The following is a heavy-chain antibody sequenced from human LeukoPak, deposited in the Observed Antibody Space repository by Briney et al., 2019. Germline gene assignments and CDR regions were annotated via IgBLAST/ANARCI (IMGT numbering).Heavy chain of an antibody. J-gene: IGHJ6*03. D-gene: IGHD6-13*01. V-gene: IGHV3-23*01. CDR2: ISGSGGST. Sequence: PGGSLRLSCAASGFTFSSYAMSWVRQAPGEGLEWVSAISGSGGSTYYADSVKGRFTISRDNSKNTLYLQMNSLRAEDTAVYYCARGRYSSSWYWDYYYYYYMDVWGKGTTVTISS. CDR1: GFTFSSYA. CDR3: ARGRYSSSWYWDYYYYYYMDV.